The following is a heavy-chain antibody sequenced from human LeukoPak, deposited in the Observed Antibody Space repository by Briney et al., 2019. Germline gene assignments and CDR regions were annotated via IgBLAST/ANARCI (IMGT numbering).Heavy chain of an antibody. Sequence: RGSLRLSCAASGFTFSSYWMSWVRQAPGKGLEWVANIKQDGSEKYYVDSVKGRFTISRDNAKNSLYLQMNSLRAEDTAVYYCARDAIGRKLHAFDIWGQGTMVTVSS. V-gene: IGHV3-7*01. CDR1: GFTFSSYW. CDR3: ARDAIGRKLHAFDI. CDR2: IKQDGSEK. D-gene: IGHD1-7*01. J-gene: IGHJ3*02.